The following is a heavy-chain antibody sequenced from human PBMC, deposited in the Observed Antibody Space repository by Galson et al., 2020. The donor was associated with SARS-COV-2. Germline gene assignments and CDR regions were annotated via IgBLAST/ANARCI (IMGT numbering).Heavy chain of an antibody. V-gene: IGHV1-24*01. CDR3: ATSPAYCGGDCSSDY. D-gene: IGHD2-21*02. J-gene: IGHJ4*02. Sequence: ASAKVYCKVSGYTLIELSMHWVRQTPGKGLEWMGGFDPEDGKTIYVEKFQGRVTMTEDTSTDTAYMELSGLRFDDTAVYYCATSPAYCGGDCSSDYWGQGTLVTVSS. CDR1: GYTLIELS. CDR2: FDPEDGKT.